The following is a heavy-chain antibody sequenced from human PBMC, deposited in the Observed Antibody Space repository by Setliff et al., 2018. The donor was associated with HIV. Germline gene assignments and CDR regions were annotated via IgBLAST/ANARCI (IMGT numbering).Heavy chain of an antibody. CDR3: AREPGYCSGGSCYHGIF. CDR2: IYSGGNT. CDR1: GFTVRSNY. D-gene: IGHD2-15*01. V-gene: IGHV3-53*01. J-gene: IGHJ4*02. Sequence: GGSLRLSCAASGFTVRSNYMTWVRQAPGKGLEWVSVIYSGGNTYYADSVKGLFTISRDNSKNTVYLQMNSLRAEDTAVYYCAREPGYCSGGSCYHGIFWGQGTLVTVSS.